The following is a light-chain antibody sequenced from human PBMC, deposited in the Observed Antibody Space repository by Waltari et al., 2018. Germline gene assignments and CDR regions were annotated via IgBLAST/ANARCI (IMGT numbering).Light chain of an antibody. CDR2: SVS. Sequence: DIVLTQSPGTLSLSQGERASLSCRASQSVSSGYLAWYQQKAGQAPRLLIYSVSSRATGIPDRFSGSGSGTDFTLSISRLEPEDFAVYYCHQYGSPGWTFGQGTKVEIK. V-gene: IGKV3-20*01. CDR3: HQYGSPGWT. J-gene: IGKJ1*01. CDR1: QSVSSGY.